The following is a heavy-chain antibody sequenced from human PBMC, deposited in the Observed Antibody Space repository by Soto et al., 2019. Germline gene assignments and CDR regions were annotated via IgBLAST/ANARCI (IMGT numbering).Heavy chain of an antibody. Sequence: ASVTVSCKASGYTFTSYYMHWVRQATGQGLEWMGRMNPNSGNTGYAQKFQGRVTMTRNTSISTAYMELSSLRSEDTAVYYCARAYSTGWFDPWGQGTLVTVSS. CDR3: ARAYSTGWFDP. J-gene: IGHJ5*02. D-gene: IGHD4-4*01. CDR1: GYTFTSYY. V-gene: IGHV1-8*02. CDR2: MNPNSGNT.